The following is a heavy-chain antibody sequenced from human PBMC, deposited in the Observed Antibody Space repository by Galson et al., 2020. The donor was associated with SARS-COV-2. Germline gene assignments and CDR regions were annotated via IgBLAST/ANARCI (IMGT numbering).Heavy chain of an antibody. D-gene: IGHD3-10*01. CDR3: ARFRGGFDV. Sequence: ASDTLSLTCTVPGGSISPYYWSWIRQPPGKGLEWIGYIYYSGSTNYNPSLQSRLTISIDRSKNQFSLKLSSVTAADTAVYYCARFRGGFDVWGQGTTVSVSS. V-gene: IGHV4-59*08. CDR2: IYYSGST. CDR1: GGSISPYY. J-gene: IGHJ3*01.